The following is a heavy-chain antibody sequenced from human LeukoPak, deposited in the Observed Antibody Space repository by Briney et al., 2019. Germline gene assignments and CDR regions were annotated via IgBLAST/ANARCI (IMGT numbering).Heavy chain of an antibody. CDR2: IDTAGGT. J-gene: IGHJ6*03. CDR3: VRELMGPGRYYYMDA. D-gene: IGHD2-8*01. V-gene: IGHV3-13*01. CDR1: GFTFSNYD. Sequence: GGSLRLSCAASGFTFSNYDMQWVRQATGKALEWVSAIDTAGGTYYPGSVKGRFTIYRENSKNSLYLQMDTLRAEDTAVYFCVRELMGPGRYYYMDAWGKGTTVTVSS.